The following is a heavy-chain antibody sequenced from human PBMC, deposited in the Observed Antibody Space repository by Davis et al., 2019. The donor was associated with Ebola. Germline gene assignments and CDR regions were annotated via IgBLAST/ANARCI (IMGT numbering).Heavy chain of an antibody. CDR3: ARGSNTYGYRGDY. J-gene: IGHJ4*02. CDR2: INPNSGGT. D-gene: IGHD5-18*01. V-gene: IGHV1-2*02. Sequence: ASVKVSCKASGYTFTGYYMHWVRQAPGQGLEWMGWINPNSGGTNYAQKFQGRVTMTRDTSISTAYMELSRLRSDDTAVYYCARGSNTYGYRGDYWGQGTLVTVSS. CDR1: GYTFTGYY.